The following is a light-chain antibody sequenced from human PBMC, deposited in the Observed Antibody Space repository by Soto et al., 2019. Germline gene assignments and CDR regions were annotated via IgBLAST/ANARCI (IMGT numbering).Light chain of an antibody. CDR3: QQSFNSPYT. V-gene: IGKV1-39*01. CDR1: QNINNY. Sequence: DLQMTQSPSSLSASLGDRVTISCRASQNINNYLNWYQQEQGKAPKLLIYAATSLQSGVPSRFSGSGSGTEFTLIISNLQPGDFATYYCQQSFNSPYTFGLGTKLEIK. J-gene: IGKJ2*01. CDR2: AAT.